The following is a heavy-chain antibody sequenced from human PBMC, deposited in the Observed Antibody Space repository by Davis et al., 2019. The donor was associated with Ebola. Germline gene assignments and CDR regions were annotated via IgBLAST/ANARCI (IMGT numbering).Heavy chain of an antibody. CDR2: INHSGST. CDR1: GGSFSGYY. Sequence: SETLSLTCAVYGGSFSGYYWSWIRQPPGKGLEWIGEINHSGSTNYNPSLKSRVPISVDTSKNQFSLKLSSVTAADTAVYYCARLGGWAVAAAGRYYYYYYGMDVWGQGTTVTVSS. J-gene: IGHJ6*02. V-gene: IGHV4-34*01. D-gene: IGHD6-13*01. CDR3: ARLGGWAVAAAGRYYYYYYGMDV.